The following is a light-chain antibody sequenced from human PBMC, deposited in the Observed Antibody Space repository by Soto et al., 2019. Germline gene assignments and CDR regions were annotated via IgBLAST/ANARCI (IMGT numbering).Light chain of an antibody. CDR2: GAS. J-gene: IGKJ4*01. Sequence: EIVLTLSLGTLSLSPGERATLSCRASQSVSSSYLAWYQQKPGQAPRLLIYGASSRATGIPDRFSGSGSGTDFTLTISRLEPEDFAVYYCQQYGSSPLTFGGGTKVDIK. V-gene: IGKV3-20*01. CDR1: QSVSSSY. CDR3: QQYGSSPLT.